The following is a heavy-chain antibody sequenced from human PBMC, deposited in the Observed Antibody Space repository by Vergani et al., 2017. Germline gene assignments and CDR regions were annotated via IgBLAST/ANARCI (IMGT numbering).Heavy chain of an antibody. J-gene: IGHJ3*02. V-gene: IGHV3-30*04. CDR1: GFTFSSYA. CDR3: AKDTGAVAGTNEAFDI. Sequence: QVQLVESGGGVVQPGRSLRLSCAASGFTFSSYAMHWVRQAPGKGLEWVAVISYDGSNKYYADSVKGRFTISRDNAKNSLYLQMNSLRAEDTALYYCAKDTGAVAGTNEAFDIWGQGTMVTVSS. D-gene: IGHD6-19*01. CDR2: ISYDGSNK.